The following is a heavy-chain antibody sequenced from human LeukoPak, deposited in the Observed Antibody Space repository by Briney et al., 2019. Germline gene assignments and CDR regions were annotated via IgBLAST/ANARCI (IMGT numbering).Heavy chain of an antibody. J-gene: IGHJ4*02. D-gene: IGHD6-19*01. V-gene: IGHV1-18*01. CDR2: ISAYNGNT. Sequence: ASVKVSCKASGYTFTSYGISWVRQAPGQGLEWMGWISAYNGNTNYAQKLQGRVTMTTDTSTSTAYMELRSLGSDDTAVYYCARDSLRAVAGGPNFDYWGQGTLVTVSS. CDR1: GYTFTSYG. CDR3: ARDSLRAVAGGPNFDY.